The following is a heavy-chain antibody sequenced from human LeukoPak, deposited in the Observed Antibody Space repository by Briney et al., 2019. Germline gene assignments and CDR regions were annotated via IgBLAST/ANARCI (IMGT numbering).Heavy chain of an antibody. D-gene: IGHD5-24*01. CDR2: IRYDGSNK. V-gene: IGHV3-30*02. CDR1: RFTFSTYG. Sequence: SGRSLRLSCAASRFTFSTYGMHWVRQAPGKGLEWVAFIRYDGSNKHYADSVKGRFTISRDNSKNTLYLQMNSLRAEDTAVYYCAKVDGYNVGYWGQGTLVTVSS. J-gene: IGHJ4*02. CDR3: AKVDGYNVGY.